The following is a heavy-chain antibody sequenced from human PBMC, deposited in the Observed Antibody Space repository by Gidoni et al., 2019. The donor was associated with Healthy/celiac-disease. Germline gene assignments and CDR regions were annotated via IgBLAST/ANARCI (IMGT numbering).Heavy chain of an antibody. Sequence: QVQLVQSGAEVKKPGASVKVSCKASGYTFTGYYTHWVRQAPGQGLEWMGWINPNSGGTNYAQKFQGRVTMTRDTSISTAYMELSRLRSDDTAVYYCARGGASYDILTGYRFYWGQGTLVTVSS. V-gene: IGHV1-2*02. J-gene: IGHJ4*02. CDR3: ARGGASYDILTGYRFY. CDR1: GYTFTGYY. CDR2: INPNSGGT. D-gene: IGHD3-9*01.